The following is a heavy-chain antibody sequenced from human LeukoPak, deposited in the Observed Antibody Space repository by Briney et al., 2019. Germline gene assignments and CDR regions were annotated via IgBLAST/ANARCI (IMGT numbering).Heavy chain of an antibody. J-gene: IGHJ3*02. CDR2: ISSDSAYI. V-gene: IGHV3-21*01. CDR3: AREPPTGRSNVFDM. CDR1: GFTFNSYS. Sequence: KAGGSLRLSCAASGFTFNSYSMVWVRQAPGKRPEWPSSISSDSAYIYYADSARGRFTVSRDNAKNSVYLQMNSLRADDTALYYCAREPPTGRSNVFDMWGLGTMVTVS.